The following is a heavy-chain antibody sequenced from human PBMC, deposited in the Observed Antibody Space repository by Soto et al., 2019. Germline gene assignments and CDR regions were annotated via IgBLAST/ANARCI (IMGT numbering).Heavy chain of an antibody. CDR2: IIPIFGTA. CDR1: GGTFSSYA. V-gene: IGHV1-69*01. CDR3: ARVCSGGSCYVNYYYGMDV. Sequence: QVQLVQSGAEVKKPGSSVKVSCKASGGTFSSYAISWVRQAPGQGLEWMGGIIPIFGTANYAQKFQGRVTITADEPTSTAYMELSSLRSEDTAVYYCARVCSGGSCYVNYYYGMDVWGQGTTVTVSS. J-gene: IGHJ6*02. D-gene: IGHD2-15*01.